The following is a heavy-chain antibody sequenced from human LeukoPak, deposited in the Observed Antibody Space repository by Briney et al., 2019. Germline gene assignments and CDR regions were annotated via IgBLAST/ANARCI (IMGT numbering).Heavy chain of an antibody. CDR3: ARDRTKYCSSTSCPLDY. Sequence: ASVKVSCKASGYTFTGYYMHWVRQAPGQGLEWMGWINPNIGVTNYAREFQGRVTMTRDTSISTAYMELSRLRSDDTAVYYCARDRTKYCSSTSCPLDYWGQGTLVTVSS. V-gene: IGHV1-2*02. CDR2: INPNIGVT. D-gene: IGHD2-2*01. J-gene: IGHJ4*02. CDR1: GYTFTGYY.